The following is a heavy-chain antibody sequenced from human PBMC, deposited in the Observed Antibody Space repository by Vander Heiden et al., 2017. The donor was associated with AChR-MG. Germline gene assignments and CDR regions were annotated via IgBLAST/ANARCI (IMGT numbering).Heavy chain of an antibody. J-gene: IGHJ3*02. CDR1: GGSISSGDYY. Sequence: QVQLQESGPGLVKPSQTLSLTCTVSGGSISSGDYYWSWIRQPPGKGLEWIGYIYYSGSTYYNPSLKRRVTISVDTSKNQFSLKLSSVTAADTAVYYCARSLYDFWSGYYSRDAFDIWGQGTMVTVSS. CDR3: ARSLYDFWSGYYSRDAFDI. D-gene: IGHD3-3*01. CDR2: IYYSGST. V-gene: IGHV4-30-4*01.